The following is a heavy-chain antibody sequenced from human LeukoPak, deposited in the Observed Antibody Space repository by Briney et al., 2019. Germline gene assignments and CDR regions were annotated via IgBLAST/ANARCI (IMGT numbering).Heavy chain of an antibody. V-gene: IGHV3-23*01. CDR2: ISGSGGST. CDR1: GFTFSSYA. Sequence: GGSLRLSCAASGFTFSSYAMSWVRQAPGKGLECVSAISGSGGSTYYADSVKGRFTISRDNSKNTLYLQMNSLRAEDTAVYYCAKTSIHDYGGNSYWGQGTLVTVSS. J-gene: IGHJ4*02. D-gene: IGHD4-17*01. CDR3: AKTSIHDYGGNSY.